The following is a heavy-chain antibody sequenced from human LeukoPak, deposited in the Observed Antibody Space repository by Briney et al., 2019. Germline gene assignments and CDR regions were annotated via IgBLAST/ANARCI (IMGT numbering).Heavy chain of an antibody. CDR1: GYTFTGYY. V-gene: IGHV1-2*02. CDR2: INANSGDT. D-gene: IGHD2-2*01. Sequence: ASVKVSCKASGYTFTGYYMHWVRQAPGQGLEWMGWINANSGDTGYAQKFQGRVTMTRDTSVSTAYMELSRLRSDDTAVYFCARADASRWFDYLGQGALVTVSS. J-gene: IGHJ5*01. CDR3: ARADASRWFDY.